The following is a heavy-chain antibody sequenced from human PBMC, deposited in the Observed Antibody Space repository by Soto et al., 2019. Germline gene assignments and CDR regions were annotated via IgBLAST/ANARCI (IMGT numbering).Heavy chain of an antibody. CDR2: IYYSGST. CDR3: ARDVRNYYDSSGSPYYYYGMDV. D-gene: IGHD3-22*01. J-gene: IGHJ6*02. Sequence: PSETLSLTCTVSGGSISSGDYYWSWIRQPPGKGLEWLGYIYYSGSTYYNPSLKSRVTISVDTSKNQSSLKLSSVTAADTAVYYCARDVRNYYDSSGSPYYYYGMDVWGQGTTVTVSS. CDR1: GGSISSGDYY. V-gene: IGHV4-30-4*01.